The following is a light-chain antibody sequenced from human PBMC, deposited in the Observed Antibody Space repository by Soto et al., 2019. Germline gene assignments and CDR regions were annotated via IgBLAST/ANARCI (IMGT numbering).Light chain of an antibody. J-gene: IGLJ2*01. CDR1: SSDIGAYAY. Sequence: QSALTQPASVSGSPGQSIAISCTGTSSDIGAYAYVSWYQQHPGKVPKLIVFDVNYRPSGVSSRFSGSKSGNTASLTISGLQAEDEADYYCSSYTRTSSVIFGGGTMLTVL. CDR3: SSYTRTSSVI. CDR2: DVN. V-gene: IGLV2-14*03.